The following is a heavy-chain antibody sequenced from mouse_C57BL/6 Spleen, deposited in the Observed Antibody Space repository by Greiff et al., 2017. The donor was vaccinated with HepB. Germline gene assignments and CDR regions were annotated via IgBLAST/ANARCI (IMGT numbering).Heavy chain of an antibody. CDR1: GYTFTSYW. V-gene: IGHV1-55*01. J-gene: IGHJ3*01. D-gene: IGHD2-3*01. Sequence: VQLQQSGAELVKPGASVKMSCKASGYTFTSYWITWVKQRPGQGLEWIGDIYPGSGSTNYNEKFKSKATLTVDTSSSTAYMQLSSLTSEDSAVYYCARRGYDGYWFAYWGQGTLVTVSA. CDR3: ARRGYDGYWFAY. CDR2: IYPGSGST.